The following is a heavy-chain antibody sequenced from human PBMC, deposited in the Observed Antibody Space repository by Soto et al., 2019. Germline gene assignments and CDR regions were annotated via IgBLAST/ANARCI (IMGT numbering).Heavy chain of an antibody. CDR2: ISYDGSNK. Sequence: GGSLRLSCAASGFTFSSYGMHWVRQAPGKGLEWVAVISYDGSNKYYADSVKGRFTISRDNSKNTLYLQMNSLRAEDTAVYYCAKNVVVPAATVFYYYYYGMDVWGQGTTVTVSS. CDR1: GFTFSSYG. D-gene: IGHD2-2*01. V-gene: IGHV3-30*18. CDR3: AKNVVVPAATVFYYYYYGMDV. J-gene: IGHJ6*02.